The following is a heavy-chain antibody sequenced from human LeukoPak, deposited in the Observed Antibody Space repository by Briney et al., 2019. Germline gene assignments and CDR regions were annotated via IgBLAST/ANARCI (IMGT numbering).Heavy chain of an antibody. CDR2: VNAYNGNT. Sequence: GASVEVSCHASCFTLSKYGISWVTQAPGQRLVWLGWVNAYNGNTNDAQKLQGRVTMTTDRSTSTAYMELRSLRSDDTAVYYCARAPGVLLWFGELSPTDYWGPGTLVTVSS. D-gene: IGHD3-10*01. CDR1: CFTLSKYG. V-gene: IGHV1-18*01. CDR3: ARAPGVLLWFGELSPTDY. J-gene: IGHJ4*02.